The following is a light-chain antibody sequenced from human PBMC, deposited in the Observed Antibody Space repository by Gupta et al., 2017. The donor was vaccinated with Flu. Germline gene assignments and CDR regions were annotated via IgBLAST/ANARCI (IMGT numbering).Light chain of an antibody. Sequence: LSLSPGERATLSCRASQRVSSSFLPWYKQKSGYVPRLLIYGASSMATGITDRCSRRRARTDCTLTISRREPDDFAVYYCQQVVGQLGDFTFGQGTRLDIK. J-gene: IGKJ5*01. CDR1: QRVSSSF. CDR3: QQVVGQLGDFT. V-gene: IGKV3-20*01. CDR2: GAS.